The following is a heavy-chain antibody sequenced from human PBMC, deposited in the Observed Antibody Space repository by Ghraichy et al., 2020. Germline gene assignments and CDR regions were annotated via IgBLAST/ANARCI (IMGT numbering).Heavy chain of an antibody. CDR3: AREGSIPATATNWFDP. D-gene: IGHD2-15*01. J-gene: IGHJ5*02. CDR2: IIPILGIA. V-gene: IGHV1-69*04. Sequence: SVKVSCKASGGTFSSYTISWVRQAPGQGLEWMGRIIPILGIANYAQKFQGRVTITADKSTSTAYMELSSLRSEDTAVYYCAREGSIPATATNWFDPWGQGTLVTVSS. CDR1: GGTFSSYT.